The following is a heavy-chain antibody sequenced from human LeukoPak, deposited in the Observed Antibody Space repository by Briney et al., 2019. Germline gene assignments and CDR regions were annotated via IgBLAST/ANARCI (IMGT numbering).Heavy chain of an antibody. Sequence: GGSLRLSCAASGFTFIAYSMNWVRQAPGKGLEWVSSISSSSAYIHYADSVEGRFTVSRDNAKNSLYLQMNSLRAEDTAAYYCARENFYDSSGYDAFDIWGQGTMVTVSS. V-gene: IGHV3-21*01. CDR2: ISSSSAYI. J-gene: IGHJ3*02. CDR3: ARENFYDSSGYDAFDI. D-gene: IGHD3-22*01. CDR1: GFTFIAYS.